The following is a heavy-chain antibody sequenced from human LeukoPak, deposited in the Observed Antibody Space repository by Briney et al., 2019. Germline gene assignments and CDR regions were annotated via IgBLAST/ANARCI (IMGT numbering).Heavy chain of an antibody. CDR2: IYTSGST. J-gene: IGHJ6*03. D-gene: IGHD5-18*01. Sequence: SSETLSLTCTVSGVSISSYYWSWIRQPPGKGLEWIGRIYTSGSTNYNPSLKSRVTISVDTSKNQFSLKLSSVTAADTAVYYCARESDWGYSYGKGNYYYMDVWGKGTTVTVSS. V-gene: IGHV4-4*08. CDR1: GVSISSYY. CDR3: ARESDWGYSYGKGNYYYMDV.